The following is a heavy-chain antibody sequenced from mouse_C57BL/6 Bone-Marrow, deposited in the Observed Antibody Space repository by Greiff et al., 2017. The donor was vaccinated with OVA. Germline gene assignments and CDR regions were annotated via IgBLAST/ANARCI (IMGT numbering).Heavy chain of an antibody. V-gene: IGHV1-64*01. D-gene: IGHD2-12*01. CDR1: GYTFTSYW. CDR2: IHPNSGST. Sequence: QVQLQQPGAELVKPGASVKLSCKTSGYTFTSYWMHWVKQRPGQGLEWIGMIHPNSGSTNYNEKFKSKATLTVDKSSSTAYMQLSSLTSEDSAVYYWARGGVYYSYYVRWYVDVWGTGTTVTVSS. J-gene: IGHJ1*03. CDR3: ARGGVYYSYYVRWYVDV.